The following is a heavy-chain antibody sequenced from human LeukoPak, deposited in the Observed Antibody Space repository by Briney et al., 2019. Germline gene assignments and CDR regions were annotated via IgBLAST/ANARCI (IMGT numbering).Heavy chain of an antibody. V-gene: IGHV4-4*07. Sequence: PSETLSLTCTVSGGSISSYYWSWIRQPAGKGLEWIGRIYTSGSTNYNPSLKSRVTMSVDTSKNQFSLKLSSVTAADTAVYYCARGHYDSSGYYYYFDYWGQRTLVTVSS. CDR1: GGSISSYY. CDR3: ARGHYDSSGYYYYFDY. J-gene: IGHJ4*02. D-gene: IGHD3-22*01. CDR2: IYTSGST.